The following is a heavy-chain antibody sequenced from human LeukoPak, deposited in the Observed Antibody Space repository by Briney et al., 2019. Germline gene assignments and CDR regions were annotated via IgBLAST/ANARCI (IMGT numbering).Heavy chain of an antibody. CDR2: ISYDGSNK. V-gene: IGHV3-30-3*01. CDR3: AKVGRSGSYADLGY. D-gene: IGHD1-26*01. CDR1: GFTFSSYA. Sequence: GGSLRLSCAASGFTFSSYAMHWVRQAPGKGLEWVAVISYDGSNKYYADSVKGRFTISRDNSKNTLYLQMNSLRAEDTAVYYCAKVGRSGSYADLGYWGQGTLVTVSS. J-gene: IGHJ4*02.